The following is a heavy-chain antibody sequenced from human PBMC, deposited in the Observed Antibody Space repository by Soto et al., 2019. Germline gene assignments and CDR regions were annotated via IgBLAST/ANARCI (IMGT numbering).Heavy chain of an antibody. J-gene: IGHJ3*02. CDR2: IVPDFGTP. CDR3: TRPSSGYYHDAFDI. CDR1: GGSFPSDT. Sequence: QVQLMQSGAEVKKPGSSVKVSCKASGGSFPSDTISWVRQAPGQGLEWLGGIVPDFGTPNHAQKFQGRVTISADGSTNTAYLELTSLRPEDTAVYYCTRPSSGYYHDAFDIWGQGTLVTVSS. V-gene: IGHV1-69*01. D-gene: IGHD3-22*01.